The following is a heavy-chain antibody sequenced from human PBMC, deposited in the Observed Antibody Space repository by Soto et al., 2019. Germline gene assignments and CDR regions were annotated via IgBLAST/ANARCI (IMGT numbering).Heavy chain of an antibody. D-gene: IGHD1-26*01. CDR3: ARGWSGSRQGVDP. CDR1: GGSISSGDYY. CDR2: IYYSGST. V-gene: IGHV4-31*03. Sequence: QVQLQESGPGLVKPSQTLSLTCTVSGGSISSGDYYWRWIRQHPGKGLEWIGYIYYSGSTYYNPSRKGRVTISVDTSKHQFSLKLSSVTAAYTAVYDCARGWSGSRQGVDPWGQGTMVTVSS. J-gene: IGHJ5*02.